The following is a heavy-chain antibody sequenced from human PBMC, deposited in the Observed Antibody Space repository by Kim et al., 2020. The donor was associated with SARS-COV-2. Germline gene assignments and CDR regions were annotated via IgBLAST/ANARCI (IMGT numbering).Heavy chain of an antibody. CDR2: INPSGGST. Sequence: ASVKVSCKASGYTFTSYYMHWVRQAPGQGLEWMGIINPSGGSTSYAQKFQGRVTMTRDTSTSTVYMELSSLRSEDTAVYYCARGTRRGLATVTSTNWFDPWGQGTLVTVSS. V-gene: IGHV1-46*01. CDR3: ARGTRRGLATVTSTNWFDP. D-gene: IGHD4-17*01. CDR1: GYTFTSYY. J-gene: IGHJ5*02.